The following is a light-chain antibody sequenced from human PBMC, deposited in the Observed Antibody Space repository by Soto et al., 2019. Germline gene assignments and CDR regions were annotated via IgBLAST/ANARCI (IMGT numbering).Light chain of an antibody. CDR3: QSFDSRLNGYV. J-gene: IGLJ1*01. CDR2: EVS. V-gene: IGLV2-14*01. CDR1: SSDVGGYNY. Sequence: QSALTQPASVSGSPGQSITISCSGTSSDVGGYNYVSWYQQHPGKAPKLMIYEVSNRPSGVSNRFSGSKSGNTASLTISGLQAEDEADYYCQSFDSRLNGYVFGTGTKVTV.